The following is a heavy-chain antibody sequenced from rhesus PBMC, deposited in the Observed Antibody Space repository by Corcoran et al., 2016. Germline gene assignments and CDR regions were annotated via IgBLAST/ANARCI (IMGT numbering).Heavy chain of an antibody. CDR1: GFTFSSYE. CDR3: AREALGLFDY. J-gene: IGHJ4*01. V-gene: IGHV3-100*02. CDR2: ISESVGTI. Sequence: DVQLVESGGGLVKPGGSLRLSCVASGFTFSSYEMHWVGQAPGKGLWWFSVISESVGTIYYADSVKGRFSISRDNAKTSLFLQMNSLRAEDTAVYYCAREALGLFDYWGQGVLVTVSS. D-gene: IGHD6-31*01.